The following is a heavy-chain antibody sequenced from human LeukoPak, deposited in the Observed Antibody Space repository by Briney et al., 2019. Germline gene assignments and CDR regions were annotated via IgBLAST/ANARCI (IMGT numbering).Heavy chain of an antibody. Sequence: PGGSLRLSCAASGFTSSSYTMNWVRQAPGKGLEWVSSIRSSSSYIYYADSVKGRFTISRDNAKNPLYLQMNSLRAEDTAVYYCARDLEEEGYYYYGIDVWGQGTTVTVSS. CDR3: ARDLEEEGYYYYGIDV. D-gene: IGHD1-1*01. J-gene: IGHJ6*02. CDR2: IRSSSSYI. CDR1: GFTSSSYT. V-gene: IGHV3-21*01.